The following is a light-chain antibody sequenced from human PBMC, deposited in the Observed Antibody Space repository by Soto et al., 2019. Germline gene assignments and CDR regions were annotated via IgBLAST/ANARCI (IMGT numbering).Light chain of an antibody. CDR2: EVS. CDR1: SSDVGGYNY. V-gene: IGLV2-14*01. Sequence: QSVLAQPASVSGSPGQSITISCTGTSSDVGGYNYVSWYQQHRGKAPKLMIYEVSTRPSGDSNRFSGSKSGNTASLTISGLQAEDEADYYCSSYTSSSSYVFGTGTKVTLL. J-gene: IGLJ1*01. CDR3: SSYTSSSSYV.